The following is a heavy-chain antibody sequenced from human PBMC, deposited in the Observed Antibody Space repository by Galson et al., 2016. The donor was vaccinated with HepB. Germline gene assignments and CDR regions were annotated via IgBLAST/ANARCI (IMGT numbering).Heavy chain of an antibody. J-gene: IGHJ6*02. D-gene: IGHD2/OR15-2a*01. CDR2: ISSSDDDT. V-gene: IGHV3-23*01. CDR1: GFTFSNYA. CDR3: AKYLYGHSFYGMDV. Sequence: SLRLSCAASGFTFSNYAMNWVRQAPGKGLEWVSAISSSDDDTYYAASVRGRFTVSRDISNNVMYLQLDNLRAEDTALYYCAKYLYGHSFYGMDVWGQGTTVTVPS.